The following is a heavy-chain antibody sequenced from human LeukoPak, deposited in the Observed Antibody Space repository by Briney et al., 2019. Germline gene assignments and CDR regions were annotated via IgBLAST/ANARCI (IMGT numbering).Heavy chain of an antibody. CDR2: IGTASDT. Sequence: GGSLRLSCAASGFTFSSFDMHWVRQPTGQGLEGVSTIGTASDTYYPGSVEGRFTLSRDNAKNSLYLQMNSLTAGDTAVYYCARGPPRGKYYYMDVWGKGTTVTVSS. V-gene: IGHV3-13*01. D-gene: IGHD1-1*01. J-gene: IGHJ6*03. CDR1: GFTFSSFD. CDR3: ARGPPRGKYYYMDV.